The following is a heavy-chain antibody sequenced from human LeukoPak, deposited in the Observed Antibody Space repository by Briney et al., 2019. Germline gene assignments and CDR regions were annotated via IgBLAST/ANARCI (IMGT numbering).Heavy chain of an antibody. V-gene: IGHV3-30*18. D-gene: IGHD2-2*01. J-gene: IGHJ3*02. Sequence: RGSLSLSCAASRFTLSSYGMHWVRHAPGKGLEWVAVISDDGSKKYSADSVKGRFTISRDNSKNTLYLQMNSLRVEDTAVYYCAKDRWYHMLDDACDIWGQGTMVTVSS. CDR2: ISDDGSKK. CDR1: RFTLSSYG. CDR3: AKDRWYHMLDDACDI.